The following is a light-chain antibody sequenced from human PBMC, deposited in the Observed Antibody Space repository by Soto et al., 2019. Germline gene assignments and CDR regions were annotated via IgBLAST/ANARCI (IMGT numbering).Light chain of an antibody. CDR3: QQYNSYSGT. CDR2: DAS. V-gene: IGKV1-5*01. CDR1: QSISSW. Sequence: DIQLTQSPSTLSASVGDRVTITCRASQSISSWLAWYQQKPGKAPKLLIYDASSLESGVPSRLSGSGSGTEFTLTISSLQPDDFATYYCQQYNSYSGTFGQGTRWISN. J-gene: IGKJ1*01.